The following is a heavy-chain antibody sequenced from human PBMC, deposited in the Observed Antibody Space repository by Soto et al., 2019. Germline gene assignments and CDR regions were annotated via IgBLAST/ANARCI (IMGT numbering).Heavy chain of an antibody. D-gene: IGHD3-22*01. CDR2: ISAYNGNT. J-gene: IGHJ4*02. V-gene: IGHV1-18*01. Sequence: QGLEWMGWISAYNGNTNYAQKLQGRVTMTTDTSTSTAYMELRSLRSDDTAVYYCAREERGHYYDSSGYYYLNYFDYWGQGTLVTVSS. CDR3: AREERGHYYDSSGYYYLNYFDY.